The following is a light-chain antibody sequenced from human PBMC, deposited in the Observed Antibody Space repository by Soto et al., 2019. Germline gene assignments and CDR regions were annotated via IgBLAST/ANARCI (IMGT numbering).Light chain of an antibody. CDR1: QGITNE. J-gene: IGKJ2*01. CDR3: LQHNSYPYT. Sequence: DIRMTQSPASLSASVGDRVTIACRASQGITNELGWFQQRPGTAPKRLIYAASTLQSGVPSRFRGSGSGTEFSLTISSLQPEDFATYFCLQHNSYPYTFGQGTKLEIK. V-gene: IGKV1-17*01. CDR2: AAS.